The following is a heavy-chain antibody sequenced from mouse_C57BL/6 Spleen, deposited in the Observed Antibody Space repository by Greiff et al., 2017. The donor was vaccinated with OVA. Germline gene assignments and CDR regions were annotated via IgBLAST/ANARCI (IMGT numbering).Heavy chain of an antibody. CDR3: ARHVLYYFDY. J-gene: IGHJ2*01. Sequence: EVKLVESGGDLVKPGGSLKLSCAASGFTFSSYGMSWVRQTPDKRLEWVATISSGGSYTYYPDSVKGRFTISRDNAKNTLYLQRSSLKSEDTAMYYCARHVLYYFDYWGQGTTLTVSS. V-gene: IGHV5-6*01. CDR2: ISSGGSYT. CDR1: GFTFSSYG.